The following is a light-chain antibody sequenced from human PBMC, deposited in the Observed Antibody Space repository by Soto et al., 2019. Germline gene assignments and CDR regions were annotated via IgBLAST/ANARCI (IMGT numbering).Light chain of an antibody. V-gene: IGKV3-15*01. CDR1: QSISSN. CDR3: QHYNGRPQT. CDR2: GAS. J-gene: IGKJ1*01. Sequence: EIVMTQFPATLSVSPGERATLSCRASQSISSNLAWYQQKPGQAPRLLIYGASTRATGIPARFSGSGSGTEFTLTISSLQSEDFAVYSCQHYNGRPQTFGQGTKV.